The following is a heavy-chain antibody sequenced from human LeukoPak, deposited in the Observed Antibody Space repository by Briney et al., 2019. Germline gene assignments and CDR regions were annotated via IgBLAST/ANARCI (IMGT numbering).Heavy chain of an antibody. Sequence: PQASVKVSCKASGGTFSSYAISWVRQAPGQGLEWMGWISAYNGNTNYAQKLQGRVTMTTDTSTSTAYMELRSLRSDDTAVYYCATFYYYGSGSYYLGYYYGMDVWGQGTTVTVSS. CDR3: ATFYYYGSGSYYLGYYYGMDV. J-gene: IGHJ6*02. V-gene: IGHV1-18*01. CDR1: GGTFSSYA. CDR2: ISAYNGNT. D-gene: IGHD3-10*01.